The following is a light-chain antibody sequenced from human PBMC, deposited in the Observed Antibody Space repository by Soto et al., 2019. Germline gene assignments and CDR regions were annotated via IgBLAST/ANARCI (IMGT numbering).Light chain of an antibody. CDR1: KSLSNNY. CDR2: GVS. J-gene: IGKJ1*01. Sequence: EIVLTQSPGTLSLSPGDRATLSRTASKSLSNNYLGWFQQKPGQAPRLLIHGVSSKATGIPDRFSGIGSGTDFTLTISSLEPEDFAVYYCQEYGSSPRTFGQGTKVDIK. CDR3: QEYGSSPRT. V-gene: IGKV3-20*01.